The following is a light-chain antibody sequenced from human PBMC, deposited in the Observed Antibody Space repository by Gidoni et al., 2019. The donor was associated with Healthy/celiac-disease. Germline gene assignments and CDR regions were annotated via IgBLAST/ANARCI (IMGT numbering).Light chain of an antibody. Sequence: SYELTQPPSVSVSPGQTARITCSGDALPKQYAYWYQQKPGQAPVLVIYKDSERPSGIPARFSGSSSGTTVTLTISGVQAEDEADYYCQSADSSGFWVFGGGTKLTVL. J-gene: IGLJ3*02. CDR3: QSADSSGFWV. CDR1: ALPKQY. CDR2: KDS. V-gene: IGLV3-25*03.